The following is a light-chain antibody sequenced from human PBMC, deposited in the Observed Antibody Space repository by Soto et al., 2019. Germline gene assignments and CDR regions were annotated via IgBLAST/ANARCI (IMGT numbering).Light chain of an antibody. CDR3: SSYTSCSTLYV. CDR1: SSDVGNYNY. V-gene: IGLV2-14*01. Sequence: QSALTQPASVSGSPGQSITISCTGTSSDVGNYNYVSWYQQHPGKAPQLMIFQVSNRASGVSNRFSGSKSGDTASLTISGLQAEDEADYYCSSYTSCSTLYVFGTGTKVTVL. J-gene: IGLJ1*01. CDR2: QVS.